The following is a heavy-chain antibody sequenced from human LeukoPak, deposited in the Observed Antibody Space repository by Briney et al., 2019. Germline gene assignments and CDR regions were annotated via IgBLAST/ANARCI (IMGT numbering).Heavy chain of an antibody. CDR1: GGSISSSSYY. CDR3: ARKPLVPPYYFDY. CDR2: IYYSGST. D-gene: IGHD3-9*01. J-gene: IGHJ4*02. Sequence: SETLSLTCTVSGGSISSSSYYWGWIRQPPGKGLEWIGSIYYSGSTYYNPSLKSRVTISVDTSKNQFSLKLSSVTAADTAVYYCARKPLVPPYYFDYWGQGTLVTVSS. V-gene: IGHV4-39*01.